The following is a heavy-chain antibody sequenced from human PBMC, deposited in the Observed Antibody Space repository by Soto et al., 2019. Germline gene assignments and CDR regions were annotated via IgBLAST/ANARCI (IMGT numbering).Heavy chain of an antibody. CDR2: IYKSTTT. J-gene: IGHJ5*01. CDR1: GDSISTVDYF. Sequence: PSETLSLTCSVSGDSISTVDYFWAWIRQPPGQALEYIGYIYKSTTTYYNPSFESRVAISLDKSKSQFSLNVTSVTAADTAVYFCARGRYCLTGRCFPNWFDSWGQGTLVTVS. V-gene: IGHV4-30-4*01. CDR3: ARGRYCLTGRCFPNWFDS. D-gene: IGHD2-15*01.